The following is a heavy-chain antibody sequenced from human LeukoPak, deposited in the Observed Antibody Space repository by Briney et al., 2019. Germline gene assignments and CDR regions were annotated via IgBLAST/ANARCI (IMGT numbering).Heavy chain of an antibody. Sequence: SETLSLTCTVSGYSISSGYYWGWIRQPPGKGLEWIGSIYHSGSTYYNPSLKSRVTISVDTSKNQFSLKLSSVTAADTAVYYCARGGYPYYFDHWGQGTLVTVSS. CDR2: IYHSGST. D-gene: IGHD5-12*01. V-gene: IGHV4-38-2*02. CDR3: ARGGYPYYFDH. CDR1: GYSISSGYY. J-gene: IGHJ4*02.